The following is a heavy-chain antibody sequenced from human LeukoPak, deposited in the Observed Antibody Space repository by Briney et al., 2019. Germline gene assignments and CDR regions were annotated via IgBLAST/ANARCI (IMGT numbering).Heavy chain of an antibody. J-gene: IGHJ3*02. Sequence: GGSLRLSCAASGFTFSSYWMHWVRHAPGKGLVWVSRIKTDGSRTHYADFAQGRFTISRDNAKNTLYLQMNSLRAEDTAVYYCARDGYEFRAFDIWGQGAMVTVSP. CDR2: IKTDGSRT. CDR3: ARDGYEFRAFDI. CDR1: GFTFSSYW. D-gene: IGHD5-12*01. V-gene: IGHV3-74*01.